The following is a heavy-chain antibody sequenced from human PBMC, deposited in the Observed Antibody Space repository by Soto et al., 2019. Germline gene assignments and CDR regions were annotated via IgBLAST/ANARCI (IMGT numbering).Heavy chain of an antibody. J-gene: IGHJ6*02. CDR3: LGMNYYGMDV. CDR2: IIPMFGAA. CDR1: GGTFSSYD. D-gene: IGHD1-20*01. V-gene: IGHV1-69*01. Sequence: QVQLVQSGAEVKKPGSSVKVSCKASGGTFSSYDITWVRQAPGQGLEWMGGIIPMFGAANYAQKFQGRVTITADESTSTAYMELSSLRAEDTAVYYCLGMNYYGMDVWGQGTTVTVSS.